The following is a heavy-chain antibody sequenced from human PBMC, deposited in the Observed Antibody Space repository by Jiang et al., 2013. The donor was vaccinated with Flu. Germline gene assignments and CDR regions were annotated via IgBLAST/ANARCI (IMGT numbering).Heavy chain of an antibody. Sequence: GPGLVKPSQTLSLTCTVSGGSISSGSYYWSWIRQPAGKGLEWIGRIYTSGSTNYNPSLKSRVTISVDTSKNQFSLKLSSVTAADTAVYYCARGGCSGGSCYSSRSPNWFDPWGQGTLVTVSS. CDR3: ARGGCSGGSCYSSRSPNWFDP. CDR2: IYTSGST. V-gene: IGHV4-61*02. D-gene: IGHD2-15*01. CDR1: GGSISSGSYY. J-gene: IGHJ5*02.